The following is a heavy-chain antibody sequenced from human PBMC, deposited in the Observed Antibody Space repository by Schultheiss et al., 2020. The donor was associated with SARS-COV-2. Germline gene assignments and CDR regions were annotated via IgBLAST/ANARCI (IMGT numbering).Heavy chain of an antibody. CDR2: ISGSGVNT. Sequence: GGSLRLSCAASGFTFSSYAMSWVRQAPGKGLEWVSSISGSGVNTYYADSVKGRFTISRDSSNNMLYLQMNSLRAEDTAVYYCHGDYYFDYWGQGTLVTVSS. CDR3: HGDYYFDY. CDR1: GFTFSSYA. D-gene: IGHD4-17*01. J-gene: IGHJ4*02. V-gene: IGHV3-23*01.